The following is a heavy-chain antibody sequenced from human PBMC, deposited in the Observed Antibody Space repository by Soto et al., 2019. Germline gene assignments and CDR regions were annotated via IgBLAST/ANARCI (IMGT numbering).Heavy chain of an antibody. CDR2: IIPIFGTA. D-gene: IGHD3-22*01. CDR3: ARHDDSSAYYYYGMDV. V-gene: IGHV1-69*12. Sequence: QVQLVQSGAEVKKPGSSVKVSCKASGGTFSSYDISWVRQAPGQGLEWMGGIIPIFGTADYAQKFQGRVTITADESTSTAYMELSSLRSEDTAVYYWARHDDSSAYYYYGMDVWGQGTTVTVSS. CDR1: GGTFSSYD. J-gene: IGHJ6*02.